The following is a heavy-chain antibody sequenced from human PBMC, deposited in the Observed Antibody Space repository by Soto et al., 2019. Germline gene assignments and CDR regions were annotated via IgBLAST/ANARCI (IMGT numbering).Heavy chain of an antibody. D-gene: IGHD3-10*01. Sequence: QVQLLESGPGLVKPSPTLSLTCTVSGGSVRSGSYYWSWFRQPPGKGRECIGYIYYSGSTKYNPHLKSRVTISVDTSKHQFSLKRSSGTAMDTAVYYCARGAVRPIIEPYNLFDPWGQGTMVTVSS. CDR1: GGSVRSGSYY. CDR3: ARGAVRPIIEPYNLFDP. J-gene: IGHJ5*02. CDR2: IYYSGST. V-gene: IGHV4-61*01.